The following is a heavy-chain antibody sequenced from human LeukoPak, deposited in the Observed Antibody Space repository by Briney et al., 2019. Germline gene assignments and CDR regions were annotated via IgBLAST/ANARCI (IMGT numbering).Heavy chain of an antibody. CDR1: GFTFSRYG. D-gene: IGHD3-22*01. CDR3: ARDPPMYYYDKPGSRDAFDI. J-gene: IGHJ3*02. Sequence: GGSLRLSCAASGFTFSRYGMHWVRQAPGKGLEWVSVIWYDGSNKYYAESVKGRFTISRDNSKNTLHLQMNSLRDEDTAVYYCARDPPMYYYDKPGSRDAFDIWGQGTMVTVSS. V-gene: IGHV3-33*01. CDR2: IWYDGSNK.